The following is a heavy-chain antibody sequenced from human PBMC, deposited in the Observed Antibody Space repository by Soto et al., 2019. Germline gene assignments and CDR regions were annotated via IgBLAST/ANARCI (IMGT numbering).Heavy chain of an antibody. CDR2: ISWNGGSI. Sequence: EVQLVESGGGLVQPGRSLRLSCEVSGFTFDDYAMHWVRQAPGKGLEWVSGISWNGGSIGYADSVKGRFTISRDNAKDSLYLQMNSLRTEDTALYYCASTDSFGLGSLGFATDYWGQGTLVTVSS. V-gene: IGHV3-9*01. CDR1: GFTFDDYA. CDR3: ASTDSFGLGSLGFATDY. J-gene: IGHJ4*02. D-gene: IGHD3-10*01.